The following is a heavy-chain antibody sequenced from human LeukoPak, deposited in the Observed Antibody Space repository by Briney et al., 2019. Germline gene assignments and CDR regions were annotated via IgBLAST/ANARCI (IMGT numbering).Heavy chain of an antibody. CDR1: GGSIGTYY. CDR2: IYTSGST. Sequence: PSETLSLTCTVSGGSIGTYYWSWVRQSPGKGLEWIGYIYTSGSTNYNPSLKSRVTISVDTSKNQFSLKLSSVTAADTAVYYCARHNYSTGSSSWYTVDYYYMDVWGKGTTVTVSS. CDR3: ARHNYSTGSSSWYTVDYYYMDV. V-gene: IGHV4-4*09. J-gene: IGHJ6*03. D-gene: IGHD6-13*01.